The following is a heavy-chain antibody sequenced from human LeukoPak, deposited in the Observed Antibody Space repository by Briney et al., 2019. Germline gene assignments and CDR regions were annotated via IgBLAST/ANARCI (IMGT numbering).Heavy chain of an antibody. CDR3: ARIGGRYCSDTRCFGLDY. CDR1: GGSISSGDYY. J-gene: IGHJ4*02. CDR2: IYYSGST. Sequence: PSQTLSLTCTVSGGSISSGDYYWSWIRQPPGKGLEWIGYIYYSGSTYYNPSLKSRVTISVDTSKNQFSLKLSSVTAADTAVYYCARIGGRYCSDTRCFGLDYWGQGIPVTVSS. D-gene: IGHD2-2*01. V-gene: IGHV4-30-4*01.